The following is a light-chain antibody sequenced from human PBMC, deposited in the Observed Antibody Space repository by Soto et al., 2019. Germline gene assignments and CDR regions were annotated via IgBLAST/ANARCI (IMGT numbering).Light chain of an antibody. V-gene: IGKV3-20*01. Sequence: EIVLTQSPGTLSLSPGERATLSCRASQSVSSSYLVWYQQKPGQAPRLLMYGASSRATGIADRFSGSGSGTDVTVAMARLEPEGCGVGCWQQCAGAGGTFGQGTKVEIK. CDR2: GAS. J-gene: IGKJ1*01. CDR1: QSVSSSY. CDR3: QQCAGAGGT.